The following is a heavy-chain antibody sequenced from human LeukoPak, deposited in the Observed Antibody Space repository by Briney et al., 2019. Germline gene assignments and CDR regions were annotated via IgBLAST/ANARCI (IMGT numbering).Heavy chain of an antibody. CDR3: ATQPGKAAFFDY. CDR1: GGSISSYY. J-gene: IGHJ4*02. V-gene: IGHV4-59*01. D-gene: IGHD2-15*01. Sequence: SETRSLTCTVSGGSISSYYWSWIRQPPGKGLEWIGYIYYSGSNNYNPSLKSRVTISVDTSKNQFSLKLSSVTAADTAVYYCATQPGKAAFFDYWGQGTLVTVSS. CDR2: IYYSGSN.